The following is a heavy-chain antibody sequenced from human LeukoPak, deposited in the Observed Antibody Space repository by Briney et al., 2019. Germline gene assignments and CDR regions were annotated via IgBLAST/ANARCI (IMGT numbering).Heavy chain of an antibody. D-gene: IGHD3-3*01. J-gene: IGHJ5*02. CDR2: IYYSGST. CDR1: GGSISSYY. CDR3: ARGKKPRDDFWSGYSRGWFDP. Sequence: SETLSLTCTVSGGSISSYYWSWIRQPPGKGLEWIGYIYYSGSTYYNPSLKSRVTISVHTSKNQFSLKLSSVTAADTAVYYCARGKKPRDDFWSGYSRGWFDPWGQGTLVTVSS. V-gene: IGHV4-59*01.